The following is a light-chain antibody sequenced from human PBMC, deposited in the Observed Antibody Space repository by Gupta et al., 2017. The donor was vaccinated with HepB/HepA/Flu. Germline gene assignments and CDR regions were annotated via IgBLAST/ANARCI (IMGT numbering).Light chain of an antibody. J-gene: IGLJ3*02. CDR2: DTT. CDR3: LLSLSGVRV. Sequence: QAVVTQEPSLTVSPGGTVTLTCGSSTGPVTSGHYSYWFQQTPGQAPRTLIYDTTNTHSWTPARFSGALLGGKAALTLSGAQPEDEADYYCLLSLSGVRVFGGGTKLAVL. CDR1: TGPVTSGHY. V-gene: IGLV7-46*01.